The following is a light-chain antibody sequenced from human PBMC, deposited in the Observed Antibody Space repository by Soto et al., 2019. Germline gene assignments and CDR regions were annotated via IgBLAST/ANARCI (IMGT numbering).Light chain of an antibody. V-gene: IGKV3-15*01. Sequence: EIVLTQSPAALSAAPGERATLSCRASQSVSGRLAWYQQTPGQAPRLLIYGASTRATGIPARFSGSGSETEFTLTISSLEPEDFAVYYCQQRSNWITFGQGTRLEIK. CDR1: QSVSGR. J-gene: IGKJ5*01. CDR2: GAS. CDR3: QQRSNWIT.